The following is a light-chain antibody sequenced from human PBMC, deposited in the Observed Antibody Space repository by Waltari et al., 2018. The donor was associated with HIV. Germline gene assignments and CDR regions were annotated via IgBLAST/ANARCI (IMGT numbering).Light chain of an antibody. J-gene: IGKJ2*01. V-gene: IGKV1-39*01. Sequence: DIQMTQSPSSLSASVGDRVTITCRASQSISTSLNWYQQKPGKAPKLLSYAASSLQSGVPSRFSGSGSGTDFTLTSTSLQPEDFATYYCQQSYSTPGYTFGQGTKLEIK. CDR3: QQSYSTPGYT. CDR1: QSISTS. CDR2: AAS.